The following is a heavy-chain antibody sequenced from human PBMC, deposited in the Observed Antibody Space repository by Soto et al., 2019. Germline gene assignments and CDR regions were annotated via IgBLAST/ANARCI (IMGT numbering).Heavy chain of an antibody. J-gene: IGHJ4*02. V-gene: IGHV1-18*01. CDR2: ISAYNGNT. Sequence: AASVKVSCKASGYTFTNYDITWVRQAPGQGLEWMGWISAYNGNTNYAQKLQARVTMTTDTSTSTAYMELRSLRSDDTAVYYCARPRGYSYGFDYWGQGTLVTVSS. D-gene: IGHD5-18*01. CDR1: GYTFTNYD. CDR3: ARPRGYSYGFDY.